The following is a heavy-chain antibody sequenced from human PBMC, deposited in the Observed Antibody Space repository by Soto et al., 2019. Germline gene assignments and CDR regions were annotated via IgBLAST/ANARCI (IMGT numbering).Heavy chain of an antibody. Sequence: QVQLQESGPGLVKPSETLSLTCTVSGGSISSYYWSWIRQPPGKGLEWIGYIYYSGSTNYNPSLKSRLTISVDTSKNQFSLKLRSVTAADTAVYYCARGMMYGYYYSYYMDVLCKGTTLTVSS. D-gene: IGHD2-8*01. CDR2: IYYSGST. CDR3: ARGMMYGYYYSYYMDV. V-gene: IGHV4-59*01. CDR1: GGSISSYY. J-gene: IGHJ6*03.